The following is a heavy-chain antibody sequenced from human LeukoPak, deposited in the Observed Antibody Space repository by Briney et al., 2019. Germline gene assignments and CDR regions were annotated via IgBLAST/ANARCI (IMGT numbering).Heavy chain of an antibody. CDR1: GFTVSSDY. D-gene: IGHD1-26*01. CDR2: VYGGGTT. Sequence: GGSQRLSCVASGFTVSSDYMSWVRQAPGKGLERVSVVYGGGTTYYADSVKGKFTISRDNSKNTLFLQMNGLRVDDTAVYYCARDPGIANGMVDWGQGTTVTVFS. J-gene: IGHJ6*02. V-gene: IGHV3-66*01. CDR3: ARDPGIANGMVD.